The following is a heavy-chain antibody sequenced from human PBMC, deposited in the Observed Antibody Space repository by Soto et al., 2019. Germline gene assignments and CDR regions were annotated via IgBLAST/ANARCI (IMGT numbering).Heavy chain of an antibody. Sequence: PSETLSLTCAVSGGAISSGYWWSWVRQSPGKGLEWVSIIYSGGTTYYADSVNGRFTISRDNRKNTLYLQLNSLRADDTAVYYCARGNGAYGMDVWGQGTTVTVSS. D-gene: IGHD2-8*01. V-gene: IGHV3-53*01. CDR3: ARGNGAYGMDV. J-gene: IGHJ6*02. CDR1: GGAISSGY. CDR2: IYSGGTT.